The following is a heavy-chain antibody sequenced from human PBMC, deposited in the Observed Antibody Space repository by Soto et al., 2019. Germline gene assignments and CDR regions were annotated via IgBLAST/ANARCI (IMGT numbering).Heavy chain of an antibody. Sequence: QLQLQESGSGLVKPSQTLSLTCAVSGGSISSGGYSWSWIRQPPGKGLEWIGYIYHSGSTYYNPSLKSRVTISVDRSKNQCSLKLSSVTAADTAVYYCARVDIAAAGPFDPWGQGTLVTVSS. CDR1: GGSISSGGYS. D-gene: IGHD6-13*01. CDR2: IYHSGST. CDR3: ARVDIAAAGPFDP. V-gene: IGHV4-30-2*01. J-gene: IGHJ5*02.